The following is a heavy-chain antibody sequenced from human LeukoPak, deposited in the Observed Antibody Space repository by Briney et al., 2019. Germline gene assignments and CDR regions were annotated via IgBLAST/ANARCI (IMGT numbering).Heavy chain of an antibody. CDR1: GLTFSNHA. Sequence: GGSLRLSCVASGLTFSNHAMHWVRQVPGKGLEWVAVILYDGRNKYYADSVKGRFTISRDNSKNTLYLQMNGLRAEDTAVYYCARPYYYDSSGPIEWGQGTLVTVSS. D-gene: IGHD3-22*01. V-gene: IGHV3-30*04. CDR3: ARPYYYDSSGPIE. CDR2: ILYDGRNK. J-gene: IGHJ4*02.